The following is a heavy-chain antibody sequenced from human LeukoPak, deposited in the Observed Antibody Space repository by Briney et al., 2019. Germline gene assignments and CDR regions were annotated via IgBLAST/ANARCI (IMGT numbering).Heavy chain of an antibody. CDR3: ALDLRGAAWSLDY. CDR2: VSDSGSSA. CDR1: GFTFRNYG. J-gene: IGHJ4*02. Sequence: GGSLRLSCAASGFTFRNYGMSWVRQAPGRGLEWVSVVSDSGSSAYYTDSVKGRFTISRDNSKNTLYLQMNSLRAEDTAVYYFALDLRGAAWSLDYWGQGTLVTVSS. V-gene: IGHV3-23*01. D-gene: IGHD2-15*01.